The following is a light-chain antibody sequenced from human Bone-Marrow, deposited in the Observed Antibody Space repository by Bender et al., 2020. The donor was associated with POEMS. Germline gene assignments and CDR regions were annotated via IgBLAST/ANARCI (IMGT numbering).Light chain of an antibody. CDR2: VNSDGTH. CDR1: SGHSSYA. Sequence: QLVLTQSPSASASLGASVKLSCTLSSGHSSYAIAWHQKQPEKGPRYLMKVNSDGTHRNGDGIPDRFSGSTSGAERYLTISNLQPDDEADYYCQTWGPGFRIFGGGTKVTVL. V-gene: IGLV4-69*01. CDR3: QTWGPGFRI. J-gene: IGLJ2*01.